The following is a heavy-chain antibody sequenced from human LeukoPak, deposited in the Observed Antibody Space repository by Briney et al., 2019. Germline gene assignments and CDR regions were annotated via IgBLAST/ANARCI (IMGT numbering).Heavy chain of an antibody. Sequence: SVKVSCKASGYTFTGYYMHWVRQAPGQGLEWMGGIIPIFGTANYAQKFQGRVTITADESTSTAYMELSSLRSEDTAVYYCARDRGIVIILAAPRAAFDIWGLGTMVTVSS. J-gene: IGHJ3*02. CDR2: IIPIFGTA. CDR1: GYTFTGYY. D-gene: IGHD2/OR15-2a*01. CDR3: ARDRGIVIILAAPRAAFDI. V-gene: IGHV1-69*13.